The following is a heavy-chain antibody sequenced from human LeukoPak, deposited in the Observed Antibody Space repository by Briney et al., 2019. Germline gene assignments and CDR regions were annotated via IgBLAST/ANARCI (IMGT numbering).Heavy chain of an antibody. J-gene: IGHJ4*02. V-gene: IGHV1-2*02. CDR2: INPNSGGT. CDR1: GYTFTGYY. D-gene: IGHD6-19*01. Sequence: ASVKVSCKASGYTFTGYYIHWVRQAPGQGLEWMGWINPNSGGTNYAQKFQGRVTMTRDTSISTAYMELSRLRSDDTAVYYCARGLYSSGWYVGYWGQGTLVTVSS. CDR3: ARGLYSSGWYVGY.